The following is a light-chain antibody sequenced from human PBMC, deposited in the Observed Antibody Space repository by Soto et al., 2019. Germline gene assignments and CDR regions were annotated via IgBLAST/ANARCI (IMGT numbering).Light chain of an antibody. Sequence: VMPPSPCTLPVHPGDSAPLSCKASQSVSSKLAWYQQKPGQAPRLLIYGASTRATGIPARFSGSGSGTEFTLTISSLQSEDFAVYYCQQYNNWPPITFGQGTRLEIK. CDR2: GAS. J-gene: IGKJ5*01. V-gene: IGKV3-15*01. CDR3: QQYNNWPPIT. CDR1: QSVSSK.